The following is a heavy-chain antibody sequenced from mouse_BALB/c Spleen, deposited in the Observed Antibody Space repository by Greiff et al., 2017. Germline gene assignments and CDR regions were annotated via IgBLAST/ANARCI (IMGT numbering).Heavy chain of an antibody. Sequence: VVESGPELVKPGASVKISCKASGYTFTDYYINWVKQKPGQGLEWIGWIYPGSGNTKYNEKFKGKATLTVDTSSSTAYMQLSSLTSEDTDVYFCAREGVYYGSSFDYWGQGTTLTVSS. CDR2: IYPGSGNT. D-gene: IGHD1-1*01. CDR1: GYTFTDYY. J-gene: IGHJ2*01. V-gene: IGHV1-84*02. CDR3: AREGVYYGSSFDY.